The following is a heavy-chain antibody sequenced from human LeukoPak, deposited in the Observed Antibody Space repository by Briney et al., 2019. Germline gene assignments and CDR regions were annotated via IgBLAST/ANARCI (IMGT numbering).Heavy chain of an antibody. CDR3: ARVRMGAFDI. CDR2: IRYDGSDK. J-gene: IGHJ3*02. V-gene: IGHV3-30*02. Sequence: GGSLRLSCAASGFTFSNYGIHWVRQAPGKGLEWVAFIRYDGSDKYYADSVKGRFTISRDNAKNSLYLQMNSLRAEDTAVYYCARVRMGAFDIWGQGTMVTVSS. D-gene: IGHD2-8*01. CDR1: GFTFSNYG.